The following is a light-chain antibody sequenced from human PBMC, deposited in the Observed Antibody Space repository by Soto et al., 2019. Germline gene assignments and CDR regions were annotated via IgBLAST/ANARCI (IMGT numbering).Light chain of an antibody. CDR1: QGISNY. Sequence: DIQMTQSPSSLSASVGDRVTITCRASQGISNYLAWYQQKPGKVPKLLIYAASTLQSGVPSRFSGSGSGTDFTISLSSLQPEDVATYYCQKYNSAPAFTFGPGTKVDIK. J-gene: IGKJ3*01. CDR3: QKYNSAPAFT. V-gene: IGKV1-27*01. CDR2: AAS.